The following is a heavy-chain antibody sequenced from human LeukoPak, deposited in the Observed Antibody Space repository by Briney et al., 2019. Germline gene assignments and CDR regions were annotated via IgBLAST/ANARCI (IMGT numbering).Heavy chain of an antibody. CDR3: ARENYCDSSGYSEGMDV. D-gene: IGHD3-22*01. CDR1: GYTFTSYD. Sequence: ASVKVSCKASGYTFTSYDINWVRQATGQGLEWMGWMNPNSGNTGYAQKFQGRVTMTRNTSISTAYMELSSLRSEDTAVYYCARENYCDSSGYSEGMDVWGQGTTVTVSS. V-gene: IGHV1-8*01. CDR2: MNPNSGNT. J-gene: IGHJ6*02.